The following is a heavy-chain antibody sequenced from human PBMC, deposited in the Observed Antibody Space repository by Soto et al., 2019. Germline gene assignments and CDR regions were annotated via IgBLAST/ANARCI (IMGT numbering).Heavy chain of an antibody. J-gene: IGHJ3*02. Sequence: QVQLVQSGAEVKKPGSSVNVSCKASGGTFSSYTISWVRQAPGQGREWMGTTITILGIANHAQQFQGRVTITADKPTSTADMGGSSLRSEDPAVYYCARVALGYCSRTSCQTRGAFDIWCQGTMVTVSS. V-gene: IGHV1-69*02. CDR2: TITILGIA. D-gene: IGHD2-2*01. CDR1: GGTFSSYT. CDR3: ARVALGYCSRTSCQTRGAFDI.